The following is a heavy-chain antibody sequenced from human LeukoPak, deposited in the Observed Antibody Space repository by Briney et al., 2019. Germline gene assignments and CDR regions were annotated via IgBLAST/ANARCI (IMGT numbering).Heavy chain of an antibody. V-gene: IGHV3-53*01. CDR3: AKDYYGDYLAYYMDV. CDR2: IYSGGDT. J-gene: IGHJ6*03. CDR1: EFIVSDDY. D-gene: IGHD4-17*01. Sequence: GGSLRLSCAASEFIVSDDYMSWVRQAPGNKLEWVSVIYSGGDTYYPDSVKGRFTISRDNSKNTLYLQMNSLRAEDTAVYYCAKDYYGDYLAYYMDVWGKGTTVTVSS.